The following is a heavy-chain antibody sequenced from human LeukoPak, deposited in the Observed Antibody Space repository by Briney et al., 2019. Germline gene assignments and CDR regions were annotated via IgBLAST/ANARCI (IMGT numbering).Heavy chain of an antibody. Sequence: SETLSLTCTVSGGSISSSSYYWGWIRQPPGKGLEWIGTIYYSGSTYYNPSLKSRVTISVDTSKNQFSLRLSSVTAADAAVFYCARRDGYNKEFDYWGQGTLVTVSS. V-gene: IGHV4-39*01. CDR2: IYYSGST. D-gene: IGHD5-24*01. J-gene: IGHJ4*02. CDR1: GGSISSSSYY. CDR3: ARRDGYNKEFDY.